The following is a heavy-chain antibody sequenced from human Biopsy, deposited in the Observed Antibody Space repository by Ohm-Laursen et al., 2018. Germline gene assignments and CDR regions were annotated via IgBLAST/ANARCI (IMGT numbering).Heavy chain of an antibody. V-gene: IGHV1-69*06. CDR2: IIPTFDTP. D-gene: IGHD3-10*01. Sequence: SVKVSCKASGGTFSSYVISWVRQAPGQGLEWMGRIIPTFDTPTYAPDFQGRVTFTADKSTGTAHLDLSRLRSEDTAIYYCTGGAAKGNPYDHWGQGTLVTVSS. CDR3: TGGAAKGNPYDH. J-gene: IGHJ5*02. CDR1: GGTFSSYV.